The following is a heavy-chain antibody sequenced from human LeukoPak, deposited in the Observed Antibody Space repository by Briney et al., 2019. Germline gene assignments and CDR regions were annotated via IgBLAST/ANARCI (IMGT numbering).Heavy chain of an antibody. Sequence: PSETLSLTCTVSVGSISSRYYWGWVRQPPGKGLEWIGTVYYSGRTYYNPSLKRRLTISVDTSKNQFSLKLNSVTAADTAIYYCARQGEHCDGGSCFPFHYWGQGTLVTVSS. CDR3: ARQGEHCDGGSCFPFHY. J-gene: IGHJ4*02. D-gene: IGHD2-15*01. V-gene: IGHV4-39*01. CDR2: VYYSGRT. CDR1: VGSISSRYY.